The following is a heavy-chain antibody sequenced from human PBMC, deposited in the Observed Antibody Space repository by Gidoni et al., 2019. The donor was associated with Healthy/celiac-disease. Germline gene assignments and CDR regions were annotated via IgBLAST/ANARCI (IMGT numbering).Heavy chain of an antibody. CDR2: ISSSSSYI. D-gene: IGHD5-18*01. CDR1: GFTFSSYS. V-gene: IGHV3-21*01. CDR3: ARDGGYSYGYHL. Sequence: EVQLVESGGGLVKPGGSLRLSCAASGFTFSSYSMNWVRQAPGKGLEWVSSISSSSSYIYYADSVKGRFTISRDNAKNSLYLQMNSLRAEDTAVYYCARDGGYSYGYHLWGQGTLVTVSS. J-gene: IGHJ4*02.